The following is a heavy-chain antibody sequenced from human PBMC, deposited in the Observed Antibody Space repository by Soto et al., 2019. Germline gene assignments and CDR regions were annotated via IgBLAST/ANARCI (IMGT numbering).Heavy chain of an antibody. V-gene: IGHV3-15*01. J-gene: IGHJ6*03. D-gene: IGHD2-2*01. Sequence: GGSLRLSCAASGFTFSNAWMSWVRQAPGKGLEWVGRIKSKTDGGTTDYAAPVKGRFTISRDDSKNTLYLQMNSLKTEDTAVYYCTNQGILVPAAMHNYYYYMDVWGKGTTVTVSS. CDR2: IKSKTDGGTT. CDR1: GFTFSNAW. CDR3: TNQGILVPAAMHNYYYYMDV.